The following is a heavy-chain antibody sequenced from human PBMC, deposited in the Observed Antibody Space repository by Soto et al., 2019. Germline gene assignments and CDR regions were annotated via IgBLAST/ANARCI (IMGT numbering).Heavy chain of an antibody. CDR1: GYTFTEND. D-gene: IGHD2-21*01. Sequence: QVQLVQSGAEVKRPGASVKVSCKASGYTFTENDINWVRQATGQGLEWMGWMNPNSGNTGYAQKFPSRVTMTRDNSITTAYMELSSLRSEDTAVYFCVRAPLDYYSADYFDNWGQGTLVTVSS. V-gene: IGHV1-8*01. CDR2: MNPNSGNT. J-gene: IGHJ4*02. CDR3: VRAPLDYYSADYFDN.